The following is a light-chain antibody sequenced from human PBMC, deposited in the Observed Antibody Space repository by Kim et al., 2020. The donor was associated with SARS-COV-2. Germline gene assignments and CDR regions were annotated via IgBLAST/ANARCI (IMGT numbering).Light chain of an antibody. CDR1: QNINSH. CDR3: QQTYISPFT. Sequence: SVGDRGTITCQTSQNINSHLNWYHQKPGRAPKLLMYAASTLQGGVPSRFSGGGSETDFTLTISSLQPEDFATYFCQQTYISPFTFGPGTKVDIK. J-gene: IGKJ3*01. CDR2: AAS. V-gene: IGKV1-39*01.